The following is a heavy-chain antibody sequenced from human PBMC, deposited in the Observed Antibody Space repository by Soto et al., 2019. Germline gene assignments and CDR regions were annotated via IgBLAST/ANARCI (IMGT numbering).Heavy chain of an antibody. CDR3: ARAHFTHYYDSRLDY. V-gene: IGHV3-30-3*01. D-gene: IGHD3-22*01. CDR1: GFTFSSYA. J-gene: IGHJ4*02. Sequence: TGGSLRLSCAASGFTFSSYAMHWVRQAPGKGLEWVAVISYDGSNKYYADSVKGRITISRDNSKNTLYLQMNSLRAEDTAVYYCARAHFTHYYDSRLDYWGQGTLVTVSS. CDR2: ISYDGSNK.